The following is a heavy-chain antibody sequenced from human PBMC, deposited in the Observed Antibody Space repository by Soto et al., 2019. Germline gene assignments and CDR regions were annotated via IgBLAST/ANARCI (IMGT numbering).Heavy chain of an antibody. Sequence: LWESLKISCKGSGDSITSYWIVWVRQKPGKGLEWMGIIYPGDSDTRYSPSFQGQVTISADKSISTAYLQWSSLKAADTAMYYCAGGGVRGVITRTRDYYGMDVWGQGTTVTVSS. V-gene: IGHV5-51*01. J-gene: IGHJ6*02. CDR2: IYPGDSDT. CDR1: GDSITSYW. D-gene: IGHD3-10*01. CDR3: AGGGVRGVITRTRDYYGMDV.